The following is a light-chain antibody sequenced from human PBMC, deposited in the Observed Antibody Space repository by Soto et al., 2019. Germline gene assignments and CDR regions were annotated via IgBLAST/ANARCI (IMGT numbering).Light chain of an antibody. CDR3: YSYTSSGTKV. J-gene: IGLJ1*01. CDR2: EVN. Sequence: QSAVTQPASVSASPGQSITISCTGTSSDCGGYNFVSWYQQHPGKAPKLMIYEVNQRPSGVSNRCSDSKSGNTASLTISGLQSEDEADYYCYSYTSSGTKVVGTGTQLTVL. V-gene: IGLV2-14*01. CDR1: SSDCGGYNF.